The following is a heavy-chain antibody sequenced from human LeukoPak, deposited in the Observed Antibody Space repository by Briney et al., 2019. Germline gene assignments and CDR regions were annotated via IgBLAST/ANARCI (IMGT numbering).Heavy chain of an antibody. CDR2: MNPKTGET. J-gene: IGHJ3*01. Sequence: ASVKVSCKASEYTFTSYDINWVRQAPGQGLEWMGWMNPKTGETGYAQQFQGRVTFTRDTSITTAYMELSSLRSEDAAVYYCARADYEGYNWNDDAFDVWGQGTMVTVSS. V-gene: IGHV1-8*01. CDR1: EYTFTSYD. CDR3: ARADYEGYNWNDDAFDV. D-gene: IGHD1-1*01.